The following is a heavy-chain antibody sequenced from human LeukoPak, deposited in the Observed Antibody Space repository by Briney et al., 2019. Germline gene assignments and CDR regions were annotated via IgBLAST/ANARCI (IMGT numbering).Heavy chain of an antibody. CDR3: ARAVGGYYPDY. D-gene: IGHD3-22*01. CDR1: GFTFSSYW. V-gene: IGHV3-7*03. Sequence: PGGSLRLSCAASGFTFSSYWMSWVRQAPGKGLEWVVNIKQDGREKYYVDSVKGRFTISRDNAKNSLYLQMNSLRAEDTAVYYCARAVGGYYPDYWGQGTLVTVSS. J-gene: IGHJ4*02. CDR2: IKQDGREK.